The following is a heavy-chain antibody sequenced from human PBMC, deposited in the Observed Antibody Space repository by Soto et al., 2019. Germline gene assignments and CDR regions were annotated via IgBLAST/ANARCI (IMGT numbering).Heavy chain of an antibody. V-gene: IGHV1-69*02. CDR1: GGTFNSYT. J-gene: IGHJ4*02. D-gene: IGHD2-15*01. Sequence: QVQLVQSGSEVKKPGSSVKVSCQASGGTFNSYTISWVRQAPGQGLEWMGRIIPLLDMSNYAQKCQDRVTITADKPTRTAYMEMSSLRSEDTAVYYSAVLLHHFNSWGQGTLVSVSS. CDR2: IIPLLDMS. CDR3: AVLLHHFNS.